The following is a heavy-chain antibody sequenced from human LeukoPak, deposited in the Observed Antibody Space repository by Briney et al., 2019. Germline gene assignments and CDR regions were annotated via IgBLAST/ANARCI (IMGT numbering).Heavy chain of an antibody. CDR3: ASSIAEDYFDY. V-gene: IGHV3-21*01. Sequence: GGSLRLSCAAYGFTFSSYRMNWVRQAPGKGLQWVSSIRSSTSYIYYADSVKGRFTISRDNAKNSLYLQMNSLRAEDTAVYYCASSIAEDYFDYWGQGTLVTVSS. CDR1: GFTFSSYR. CDR2: IRSSTSYI. D-gene: IGHD6-6*01. J-gene: IGHJ4*02.